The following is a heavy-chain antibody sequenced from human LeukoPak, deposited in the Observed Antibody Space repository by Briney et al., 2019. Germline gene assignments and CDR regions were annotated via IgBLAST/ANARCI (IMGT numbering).Heavy chain of an antibody. CDR3: ARDRAPYRGYSYGYYYYYGMDV. J-gene: IGHJ6*02. V-gene: IGHV3-23*01. Sequence: PGGSLRLSCAASGFTFSTYAMSWVRQAPGKGLEWVSGISDSGGTTYYADSVKGRFTISRDNSKNTLYLQMNSLRAEDTAVYYCARDRAPYRGYSYGYYYYYGMDVWGQGTTVTVSS. CDR2: ISDSGGTT. D-gene: IGHD5-18*01. CDR1: GFTFSTYA.